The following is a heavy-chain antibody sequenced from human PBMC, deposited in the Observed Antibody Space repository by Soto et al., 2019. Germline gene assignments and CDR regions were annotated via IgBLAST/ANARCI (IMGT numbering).Heavy chain of an antibody. V-gene: IGHV3-23*01. CDR2: ISGSGGST. D-gene: IGHD1-26*01. J-gene: IGHJ6*02. CDR1: GFTFSSYA. CDR3: ARGGGIGVGATDGMHV. Sequence: EVQLLESGGGLVQPGGSLRLSCAASGFTFSSYAMSWVRQAPGKGLEWVSAISGSGGSTYYADSVKGRFTISRDNSKNXLYLQMNGLRAEDTAVYYCARGGGIGVGATDGMHVWGQGTTVTVSS.